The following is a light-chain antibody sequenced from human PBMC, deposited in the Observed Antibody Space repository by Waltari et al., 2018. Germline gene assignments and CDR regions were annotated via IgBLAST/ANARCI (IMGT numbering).Light chain of an antibody. V-gene: IGLV8-61*01. CDR2: KAN. J-gene: IGLJ3*02. CDR1: SGSLSTTSY. CDR3: ALYMGSGIWV. Sequence: QTVVTQEPSLSVSPGGTVTLTCALSSGSLSTTSYAPGDQQTPGQAPRTLVYKANARSSGVPDRFSGSILGNTAALTITGAQADDESDYYCALYMGSGIWVFGGGTRLTVL.